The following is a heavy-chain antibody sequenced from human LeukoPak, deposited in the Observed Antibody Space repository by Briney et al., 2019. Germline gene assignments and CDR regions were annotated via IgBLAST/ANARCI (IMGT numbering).Heavy chain of an antibody. CDR3: ARSGYYGSGSYSDY. V-gene: IGHV3-20*04. D-gene: IGHD3-10*01. CDR2: INWHADRT. J-gene: IGHJ4*02. Sequence: GGSLRLSCAASGFTFEDYGMSWVRQAPGQGLEWVSGINWHADRTGYADSVKGRFTISRDNAKNSLYLQMNSLRAEDTALYYCARSGYYGSGSYSDYWGQGTLVTVSS. CDR1: GFTFEDYG.